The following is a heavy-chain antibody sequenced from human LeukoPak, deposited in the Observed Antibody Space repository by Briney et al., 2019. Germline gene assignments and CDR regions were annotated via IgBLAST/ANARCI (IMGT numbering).Heavy chain of an antibody. Sequence: PSETLSLTCTVSGGSISSYYWSWIRQPPGKGLEWIGYIYYSGSTNYNPSLKSRVTISVDTSKNQFSLKLNSVTAADTAVYYCARLNRFGFLEWQYFDYWGQGTLVTVSS. D-gene: IGHD3-3*01. CDR3: ARLNRFGFLEWQYFDY. J-gene: IGHJ4*02. CDR1: GGSISSYY. V-gene: IGHV4-59*08. CDR2: IYYSGST.